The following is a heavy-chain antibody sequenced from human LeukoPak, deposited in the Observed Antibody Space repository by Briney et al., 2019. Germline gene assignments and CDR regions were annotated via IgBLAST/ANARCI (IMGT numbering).Heavy chain of an antibody. CDR2: ISDSGSST. CDR3: AKARYSTSPSLDY. V-gene: IGHV3-23*01. CDR1: GFTFSSHA. J-gene: IGHJ4*02. Sequence: GGSLRLSCAASGFTFSSHAMSWVRQAPGKGLEWVSAISDSGSSTFYADSVKGRFTISRDNSKNTLYLQMNSLRAEDTAVYYCAKARYSTSPSLDYWGQGTLVTVSS. D-gene: IGHD6-13*01.